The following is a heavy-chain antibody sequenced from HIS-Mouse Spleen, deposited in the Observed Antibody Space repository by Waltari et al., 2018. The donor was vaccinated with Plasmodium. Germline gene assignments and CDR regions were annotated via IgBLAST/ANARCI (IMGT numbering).Heavy chain of an antibody. D-gene: IGHD6-6*01. J-gene: IGHJ3*02. CDR3: ARGMKSSSSAFDI. V-gene: IGHV3-53*01. CDR2: IYSGGST. CDR1: GFTVSSNY. Sequence: EVQLVESGGGLIQPGGSLRLSCAASGFTVSSNYMSWVRQGPGKGLEWVSVIYSGGSTYYADSVKGRFTISRDNSKNTLYLQMNSLRAEDTAVYYCARGMKSSSSAFDIWGQGTIVTVSS.